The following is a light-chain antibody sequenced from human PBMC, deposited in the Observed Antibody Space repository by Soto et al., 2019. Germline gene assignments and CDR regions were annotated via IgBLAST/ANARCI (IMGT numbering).Light chain of an antibody. CDR1: NTAVGGHHY. J-gene: IGLJ3*02. V-gene: IGLV2-14*03. Sequence: QSALTQPASVSGSPGQSISISCTGTNTAVGGHHYVSWYQQHPGRAPKLVIYEVDNRPSNVSARCSGFKRGNTAFLTSSGLQSEDDADYYCLAYVRGGALLLGGGTKLTAL. CDR3: LAYVRGGALL. CDR2: EVD.